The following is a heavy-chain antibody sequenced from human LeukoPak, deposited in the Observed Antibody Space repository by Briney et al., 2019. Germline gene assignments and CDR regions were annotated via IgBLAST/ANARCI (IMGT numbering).Heavy chain of an antibody. CDR2: IKQDGSEK. CDR3: AKKRIAVAAPFDY. V-gene: IGHV3-7*03. D-gene: IGHD6-19*01. Sequence: PGGSLRLSCAASGFTFSSYWMSWVRQAPGKGLEWVANIKQDGSEKYYVDFVKGRFTISRDNAKNSLYLQMNSLRAEDTAVYYCAKKRIAVAAPFDYWGQGTLVTVSS. CDR1: GFTFSSYW. J-gene: IGHJ4*02.